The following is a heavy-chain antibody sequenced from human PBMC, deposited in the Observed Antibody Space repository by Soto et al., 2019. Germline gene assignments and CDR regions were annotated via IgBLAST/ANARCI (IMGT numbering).Heavy chain of an antibody. D-gene: IGHD2-21*01. CDR1: GFTFSSYG. CDR2: ISYDGSNK. J-gene: IGHJ6*02. V-gene: IGHV3-30*18. CDR3: AKGGRDYYYYYYGIDV. Sequence: QVQLVESGGGVVQPGRSLRLSCAASGFTFSSYGMHWVRQAPGKGLEWVAVISYDGSNKYYADSVKGRFSISRDNSKNTLYLQMNSLRAKDTAMYYCAKGGRDYYYYYYGIDVLSQGTTVTVSS.